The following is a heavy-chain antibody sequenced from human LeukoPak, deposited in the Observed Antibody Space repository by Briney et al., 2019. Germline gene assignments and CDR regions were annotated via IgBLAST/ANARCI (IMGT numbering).Heavy chain of an antibody. Sequence: SETLSLTCAVYGGSFSGYYWSWIRQPPGKGLEWIGEINHSGSTNYNPSLKSRVTISVDTSKNQFSLKLSSVTAADTAVYSCARGWRGYCSSTSCQPYNWFDPWGQGTLVTVSS. CDR2: INHSGST. CDR1: GGSFSGYY. D-gene: IGHD2-2*01. V-gene: IGHV4-34*01. J-gene: IGHJ5*02. CDR3: ARGWRGYCSSTSCQPYNWFDP.